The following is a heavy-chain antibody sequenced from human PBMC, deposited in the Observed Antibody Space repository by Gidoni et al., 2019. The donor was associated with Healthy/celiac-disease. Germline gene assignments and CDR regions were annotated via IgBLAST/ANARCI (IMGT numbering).Heavy chain of an antibody. CDR3: ARVIGWELPREGGMDV. CDR2: ISSSSSYI. D-gene: IGHD1-26*01. V-gene: IGHV3-21*01. J-gene: IGHJ6*02. CDR1: GFPFSSYS. Sequence: EVQLVESGGGLVTPGGSLRLSCAASGFPFSSYSMNWVRQAPGKGLEWVSSISSSSSYIYYADAVKGRFTISRDNAKNSLYLQMNSLRAEDTAVYYCARVIGWELPREGGMDVWGQGTTVTVSS.